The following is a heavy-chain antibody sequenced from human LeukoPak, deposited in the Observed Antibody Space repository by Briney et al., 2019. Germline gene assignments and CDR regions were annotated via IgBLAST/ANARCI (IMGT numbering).Heavy chain of an antibody. CDR3: TRDRYSSGWYDY. CDR1: GFTFGDYA. D-gene: IGHD6-19*01. CDR2: IRCRGYGGTT. J-gene: IGHJ4*02. Sequence: KTGGSLRLSCTASGFTFGDYAMSWFRQAPGKGREWVGFIRCRGYGGTTEYAASEKGRFTISKDDSKSIAYLKMNSLKTEDTAVYYCTRDRYSSGWYDYWGQGTLGTVSS. V-gene: IGHV3-49*05.